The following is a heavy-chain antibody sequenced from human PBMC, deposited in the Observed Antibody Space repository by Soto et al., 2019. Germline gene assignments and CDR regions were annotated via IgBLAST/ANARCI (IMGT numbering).Heavy chain of an antibody. V-gene: IGHV4-59*01. CDR2: IYYSGST. J-gene: IGHJ6*02. D-gene: IGHD3-3*01. CDR3: ARGGAYYDFWSGYYGVKVSSMDV. Sequence: SETLSLTCTVSGGSISSYYCIFIRQPAFKGLEWIVYIYYSGSTNYNPSLKSRVTISVDTSKNQFSLKLSSVTAADTAVYYCARGGAYYDFWSGYYGVKVSSMDVWGQGTTVTVSS. CDR1: GGSISSYY.